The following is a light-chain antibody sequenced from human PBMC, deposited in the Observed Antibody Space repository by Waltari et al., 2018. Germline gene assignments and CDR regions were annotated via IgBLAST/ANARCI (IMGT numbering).Light chain of an antibody. Sequence: QSALTQPASASGSPGQPITVSCIGTSNDIGRYNFVSWFQRHPGSAPNLVIYDVSERPLGGSNRFSASKSGNTASLTISVLQAVDEADYYCFSYAGGNSFAFGGGTRGTVL. CDR1: SNDIGRYNF. CDR3: FSYAGGNSFA. V-gene: IGLV2-23*02. CDR2: DVS. J-gene: IGLJ2*01.